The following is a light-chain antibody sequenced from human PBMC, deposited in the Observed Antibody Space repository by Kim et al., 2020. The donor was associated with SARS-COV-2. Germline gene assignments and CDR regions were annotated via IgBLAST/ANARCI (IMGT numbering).Light chain of an antibody. J-gene: IGLJ3*02. V-gene: IGLV4-69*01. CDR1: SGHSSYA. CDR3: QTWGTGSWV. CDR2: LNSDGRH. Sequence: QLVLTQSPSASASLGASVKLTCTLSSGHSSYAIAWHQQQPEKGPRYLMKLNSDGRHSKGDGIPDRFSGSSSGAERYLTISNLQSEDEADYYCQTWGTGSWVFGGGTKLTVL.